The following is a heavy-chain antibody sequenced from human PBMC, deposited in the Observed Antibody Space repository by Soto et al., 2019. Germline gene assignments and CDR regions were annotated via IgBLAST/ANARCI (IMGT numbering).Heavy chain of an antibody. J-gene: IGHJ6*04. CDR2: VYYIGNT. D-gene: IGHD5-12*01. CDR1: GGSISNGYYY. V-gene: IGHV4-30-4*01. Sequence: PSETLSLTCSVSGGSISNGYYYWSWIRPHPGKGLDWIGNVYYIGNTYYNWSLKSRLIISIDTSMNQFSLKVGSVSDADTAVYYCASSWLYGMDVWGKGTTVTVSS. CDR3: ASSWLYGMDV.